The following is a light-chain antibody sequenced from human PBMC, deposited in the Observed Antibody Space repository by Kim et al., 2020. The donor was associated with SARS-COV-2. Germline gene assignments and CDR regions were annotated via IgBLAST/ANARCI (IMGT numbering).Light chain of an antibody. Sequence: SPGERATPPCRASQSVSSSLAWYQQKHGQAPRLLIYDASNRATGIPARFSGSGSGTDFTLTISSLEPEDFAVYYCQQRSNWPPLTFGGGTKVDIK. CDR1: QSVSSS. J-gene: IGKJ4*01. CDR2: DAS. CDR3: QQRSNWPPLT. V-gene: IGKV3-11*01.